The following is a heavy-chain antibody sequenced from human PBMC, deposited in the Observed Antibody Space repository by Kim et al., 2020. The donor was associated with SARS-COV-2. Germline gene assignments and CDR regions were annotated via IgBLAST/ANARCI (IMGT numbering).Heavy chain of an antibody. D-gene: IGHD3-3*01. J-gene: IGHJ6*02. CDR3: ARDGSWSVVYGMDV. CDR2: IWYDGSNK. Sequence: GGSLRLSCAAYGFTFSSYGMHWVRQAPGKGLEWVAVIWYDGSNKYYADSVKGRFTISRDNSKNTLYLQMNSLRAEDTAVYYCARDGSWSVVYGMDVWGQGTTVTVSS. CDR1: GFTFSSYG. V-gene: IGHV3-33*01.